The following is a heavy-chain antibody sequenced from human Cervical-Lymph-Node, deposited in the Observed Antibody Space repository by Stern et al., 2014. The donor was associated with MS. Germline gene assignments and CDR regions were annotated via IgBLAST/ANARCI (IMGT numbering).Heavy chain of an antibody. Sequence: EVQLVESGGGLVKPGASLRLSCDASGFTFSHYSINWVRQAPGKGLECISLISNNSTTTYYADSVERRFTISRDSAKDSVSLHMVSLRAEDTAVYYCARARVGDYARSPHLDSWGQGTLVTVSS. CDR1: GFTFSHYS. CDR3: ARARVGDYARSPHLDS. J-gene: IGHJ4*02. V-gene: IGHV3-21*01. D-gene: IGHD4-17*01. CDR2: ISNNSTTT.